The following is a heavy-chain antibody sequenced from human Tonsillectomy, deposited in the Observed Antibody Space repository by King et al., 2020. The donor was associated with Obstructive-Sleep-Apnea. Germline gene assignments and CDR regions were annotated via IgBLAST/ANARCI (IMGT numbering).Heavy chain of an antibody. V-gene: IGHV3-30*02. CDR1: GFTFSSYG. D-gene: IGHD3-10*01. CDR3: AKGPGKLNWFDP. Sequence: VQLVESGGGVVQPGRSLRLSCAASGFTFSSYGMHWVRQAPGKGLEWVAFIRYDGSNKYYADSVKGRFTISRDNSKNTLYLQMNSLGAEDTAVYYCAKGPGKLNWFDPWGQGTLVTVSS. J-gene: IGHJ5*02. CDR2: IRYDGSNK.